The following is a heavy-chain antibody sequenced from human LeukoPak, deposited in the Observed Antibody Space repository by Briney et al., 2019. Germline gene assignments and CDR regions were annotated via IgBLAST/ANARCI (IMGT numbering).Heavy chain of an antibody. D-gene: IGHD6-6*01. CDR3: TRSSSSFSGGYSPVYFHQ. Sequence: SETLSLTCAVYGGSFSTYYWSWIRQSPEKGLEWIGETDDSGSTKYTPSLKSRVTISLETSKNQFSLKLSSVTAAATAVYFCTRSSSSFSGGYSPVYFHQWGQGTLVTVSS. J-gene: IGHJ1*01. CDR2: TDDSGST. V-gene: IGHV4-34*01. CDR1: GGSFSTYY.